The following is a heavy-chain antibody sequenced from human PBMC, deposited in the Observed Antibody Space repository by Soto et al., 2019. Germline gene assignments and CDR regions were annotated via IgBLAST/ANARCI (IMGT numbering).Heavy chain of an antibody. CDR1: GGPFSGYY. D-gene: IGHD1-1*01. J-gene: IGHJ5*02. CDR3: ARDWRDKGWFDP. V-gene: IGHV4-34*01. Sequence: PSETLSPTCAVYGGPFSGYYWSWIRQPPGKGLEWIGEINHSGSTNYNPSLKSRVTISVDTSKNQFSLKLSSVTAADTAVYYCARDWRDKGWFDPWGQGTLVTVS. CDR2: INHSGST.